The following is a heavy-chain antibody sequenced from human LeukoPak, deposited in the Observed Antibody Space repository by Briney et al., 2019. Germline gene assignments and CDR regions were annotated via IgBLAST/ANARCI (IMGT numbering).Heavy chain of an antibody. D-gene: IGHD3-9*01. J-gene: IGHJ4*02. CDR2: ISSTSTYI. V-gene: IGHV3-21*01. Sequence: GGYLRLSCAASGFTFSNYNMNWVRQAPGMGLEWVSSISSTSTYIYYADSVKGRFTISRDNAKNSLYLQMNSLRADDTAVYYCARVFSDYVRYFDWGQGTLVTVSS. CDR3: ARVFSDYVRYFD. CDR1: GFTFSNYN.